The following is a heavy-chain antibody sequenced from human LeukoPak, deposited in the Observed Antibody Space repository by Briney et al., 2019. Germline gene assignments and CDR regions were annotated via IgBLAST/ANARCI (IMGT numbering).Heavy chain of an antibody. V-gene: IGHV3-33*01. Sequence: GGSLRPSCAASGFTFSSYGMHWVRQAPGKGLEWVAVIWYDGGNNYHADSTKGRFTISRDNSKSTVYLQMNSLRAEDTAVYYCARHGSSAWLFDYWGQGTLVTVSS. J-gene: IGHJ4*02. CDR2: IWYDGGNN. CDR3: ARHGSSAWLFDY. D-gene: IGHD6-19*01. CDR1: GFTFSSYG.